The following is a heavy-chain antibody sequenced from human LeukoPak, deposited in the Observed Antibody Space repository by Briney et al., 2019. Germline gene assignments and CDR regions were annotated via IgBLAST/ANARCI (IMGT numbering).Heavy chain of an antibody. CDR2: IYYSGST. D-gene: IGHD6-6*01. CDR1: GGSISSYY. CDR3: ERERGWWYSSSNWFDP. Sequence: SETLSLTCTVSGGSISSYYWSWIRQPPGKGLEWIGYIYYSGSTNYNPSLKSRVTISVDTSKNQFSLKLSSVTAADTAVYYCERERGWWYSSSNWFDPWGQGTLVTVSS. V-gene: IGHV4-59*01. J-gene: IGHJ5*02.